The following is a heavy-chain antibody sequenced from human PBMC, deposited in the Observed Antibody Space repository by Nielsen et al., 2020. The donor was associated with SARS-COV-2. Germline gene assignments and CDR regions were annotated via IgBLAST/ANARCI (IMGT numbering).Heavy chain of an antibody. Sequence: GESLKISCTASGFTFGDYAMSWVRQAPGKGLEWVGFIRSKAYGGTTEYAASVKGRFTISRDDSKSIAYLQMNSLKTEDTAVYYCTRDSGRYYDFWSGYYPDYYYYGMDVWGQGTTVTVSS. CDR3: TRDSGRYYDFWSGYYPDYYYYGMDV. CDR2: IRSKAYGGTT. J-gene: IGHJ6*02. V-gene: IGHV3-49*04. D-gene: IGHD3-3*01. CDR1: GFTFGDYA.